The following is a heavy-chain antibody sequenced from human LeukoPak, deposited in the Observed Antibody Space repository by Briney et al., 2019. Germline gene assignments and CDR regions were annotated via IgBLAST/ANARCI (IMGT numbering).Heavy chain of an antibody. D-gene: IGHD3-3*01. CDR3: ARDGEYDFWSGYTNWFDP. V-gene: IGHV4-4*07. CDR2: IYTSGST. Sequence: PSETLSLTCTVSGGSISSYHWSWIRQPAGKGLEWIGRIYTSGSTNYNPSLKSRVTMSVDTSKNQFSLKLSSVTAADTAVYHCARDGEYDFWSGYTNWFDPWGQGTLVTVSS. CDR1: GGSISSYH. J-gene: IGHJ5*02.